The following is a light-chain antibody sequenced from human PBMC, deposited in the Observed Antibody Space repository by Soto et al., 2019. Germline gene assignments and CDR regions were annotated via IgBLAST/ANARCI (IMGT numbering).Light chain of an antibody. Sequence: EVVLAQSPGTLSLSPGERATLSCRASQTVGTTYLAWYQHKPGQAPRLLIYGASTRATGIPDRFSGSRSGTEFTLTISSLQSEDFAVYYCQQYNNWPPITFGQGTRLEIK. CDR1: QTVGTTY. CDR3: QQYNNWPPIT. V-gene: IGKV3D-15*01. J-gene: IGKJ5*01. CDR2: GAS.